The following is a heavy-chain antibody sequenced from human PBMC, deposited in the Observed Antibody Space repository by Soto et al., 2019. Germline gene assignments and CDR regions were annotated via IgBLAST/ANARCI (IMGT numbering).Heavy chain of an antibody. V-gene: IGHV5-10-1*01. J-gene: IGHJ6*02. D-gene: IGHD6-13*01. Sequence: GESLKISCKGSGYSFTIYWISWVRQMPGKGLEWMGRIDPSDSYTNYSPSFQGHVTISADKSISTAYLQWSSLKASDTAMYYCARAGYSSSSLYYYYGMDVWGQGTTVTVSS. CDR3: ARAGYSSSSLYYYYGMDV. CDR2: IDPSDSYT. CDR1: GYSFTIYW.